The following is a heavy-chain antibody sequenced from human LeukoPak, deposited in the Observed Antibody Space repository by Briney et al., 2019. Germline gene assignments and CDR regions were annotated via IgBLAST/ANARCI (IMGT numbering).Heavy chain of an antibody. CDR3: ARDYSSGWGYFDY. J-gene: IGHJ4*02. D-gene: IGHD6-19*01. V-gene: IGHV4-31*03. CDR1: GGSISSGGYY. Sequence: SQTLSLTCTISGGSISSGGYYWSWIRQHPGKGLEWIGYIYYSGSTYYNPSLKSRVTISVDTSKNQFSLKLSSVTAADTAVYFCARDYSSGWGYFDYWGQGTLVTVSS. CDR2: IYYSGST.